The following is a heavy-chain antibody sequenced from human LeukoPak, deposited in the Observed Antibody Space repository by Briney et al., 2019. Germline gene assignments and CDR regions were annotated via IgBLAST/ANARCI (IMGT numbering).Heavy chain of an antibody. CDR3: AISSSWLGAFDI. V-gene: IGHV4-4*02. Sequence: SETLSLTCAVSGGSISSSHWWSWVRQPPGKGLEWIGYIYYSGSTNYNPSLKSRVTISVGTSKNQFSLKLSSVTAADTAVYYCAISSSWLGAFDIWGQGTMVTVSS. CDR2: IYYSGST. D-gene: IGHD6-13*01. J-gene: IGHJ3*02. CDR1: GGSISSSHW.